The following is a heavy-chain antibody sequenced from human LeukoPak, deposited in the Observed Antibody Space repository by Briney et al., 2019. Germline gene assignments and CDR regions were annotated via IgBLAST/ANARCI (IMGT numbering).Heavy chain of an antibody. Sequence: ASVKVSCKASGYTFTSYGIRWVRQAPGQGLEWMGWISAYNGNTNYAQKLQGRVTMTTDTSTSTVYMELRSLRSDDTAVYYWARTDIVATDDKIYYYCGMDVWGQGTTVTVSS. CDR2: ISAYNGNT. CDR1: GYTFTSYG. J-gene: IGHJ6*02. CDR3: ARTDIVATDDKIYYYCGMDV. V-gene: IGHV1-18*01. D-gene: IGHD5-12*01.